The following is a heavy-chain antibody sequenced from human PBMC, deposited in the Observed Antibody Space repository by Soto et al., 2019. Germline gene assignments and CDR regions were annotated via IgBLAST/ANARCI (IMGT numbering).Heavy chain of an antibody. D-gene: IGHD2-15*01. CDR3: ARGDYIGYYYYYGMDV. Sequence: ASVKVSCKASGGTFSSYDINWVRQATGQGLEWMGWMNPNSGNTGYAQKFQGRVTMTGNTSISTAYMELSSLRSEDTAVYYCARGDYIGYYYYYGMDVWGQGTTVTVSS. CDR2: MNPNSGNT. J-gene: IGHJ6*02. CDR1: GGTFSSYD. V-gene: IGHV1-8*02.